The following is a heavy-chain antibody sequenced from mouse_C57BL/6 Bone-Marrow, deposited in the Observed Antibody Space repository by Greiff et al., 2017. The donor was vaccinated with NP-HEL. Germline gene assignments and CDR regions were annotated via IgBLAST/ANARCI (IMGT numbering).Heavy chain of an antibody. CDR3: ASGQLRPAWFAY. Sequence: EVKLQESGPGLVKPSQSLSLTCSVTGYSITSGYYWNWIRQFPGNKLEWMCYISYDGSNNYNPSLKNRISITRDTSKNQFFLKLNSVTTEDTATYYCASGQLRPAWFAYWGQGTLVTVSA. V-gene: IGHV3-6*01. CDR2: ISYDGSN. J-gene: IGHJ3*01. CDR1: GYSITSGYY. D-gene: IGHD3-2*02.